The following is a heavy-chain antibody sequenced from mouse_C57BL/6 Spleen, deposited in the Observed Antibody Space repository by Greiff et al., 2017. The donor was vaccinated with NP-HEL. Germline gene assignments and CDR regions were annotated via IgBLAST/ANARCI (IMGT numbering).Heavy chain of an antibody. Sequence: QVQLQQSGAELVRPGTSVKLSCKASGYTFTSYWMHWVKQRPGQGLEWIGEIDPSDSYTNYNQKFKGKSTLTVDKSSSTAYMQLSSLTSEDSAVYYCARKTTEDYYAMDYWGQGTSVTVSS. J-gene: IGHJ4*01. CDR2: IDPSDSYT. D-gene: IGHD1-1*01. CDR1: GYTFTSYW. V-gene: IGHV1-69*01. CDR3: ARKTTEDYYAMDY.